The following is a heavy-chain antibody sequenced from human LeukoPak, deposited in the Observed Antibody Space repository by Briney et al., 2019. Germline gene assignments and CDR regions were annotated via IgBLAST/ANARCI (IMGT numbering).Heavy chain of an antibody. CDR1: GGSISSYY. Sequence: PSETLSLTCTVSGGSISSYYWSWIRQPPGKGLEWIGYIYYSGSTNYNPSLKSRVTISVDTSKNQFSLKLSSVTAADTAVYYCARHVPVGATDAFYIWGQGTMVTVSS. CDR2: IYYSGST. CDR3: ARHVPVGATDAFYI. V-gene: IGHV4-59*08. J-gene: IGHJ3*02. D-gene: IGHD4/OR15-4a*01.